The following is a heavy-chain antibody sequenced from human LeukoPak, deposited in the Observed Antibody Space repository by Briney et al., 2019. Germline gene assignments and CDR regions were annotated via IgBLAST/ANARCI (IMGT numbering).Heavy chain of an antibody. V-gene: IGHV4-59*12. J-gene: IGHJ4*02. Sequence: SETLSLTCTVSGGSISSYYWTWIRQPPGKGLEWLGYIYYSGSTNYNPSLKSRVTISLDTSKNQFSLKLSSVTAADTAVYYCARDGYYDSSGYFDYWGQGTLVTVSS. CDR3: ARDGYYDSSGYFDY. D-gene: IGHD3-22*01. CDR2: IYYSGST. CDR1: GGSISSYY.